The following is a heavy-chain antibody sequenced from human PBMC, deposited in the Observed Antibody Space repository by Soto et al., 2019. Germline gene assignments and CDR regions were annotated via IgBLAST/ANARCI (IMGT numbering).Heavy chain of an antibody. CDR3: ASSMGESIPFYDCGSARPYYKWFDP. V-gene: IGHV1-8*01. J-gene: IGHJ5*02. CDR1: GYTFTSYD. D-gene: IGHD3-3*01. CDR2: MNPNSGNT. Sequence: GASVKVSCKASGYTFTSYDINWVRQATGQGLEWMGWMNPNSGNTGYAQKFQGRVTMTRNTSISTAYMELSSLRSEDTAVYYCASSMGESIPFYDCGSARPYYKWFDPWGQGTLVTVSS.